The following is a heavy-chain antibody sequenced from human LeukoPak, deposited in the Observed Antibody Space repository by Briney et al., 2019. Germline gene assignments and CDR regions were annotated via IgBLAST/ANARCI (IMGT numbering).Heavy chain of an antibody. J-gene: IGHJ4*02. CDR1: GGSISSGDYY. Sequence: SQTLSLTCTVSGGSISSGDYYWSWIRQPPGKGLEWIGYIYYSESTYYNPSLKSRVTISVDTSKNQFSLKLSSVTAADTAVYYCAREFWSGYSRFPVDRGQGTLVTVSS. D-gene: IGHD3-3*01. V-gene: IGHV4-30-4*08. CDR3: AREFWSGYSRFPVD. CDR2: IYYSEST.